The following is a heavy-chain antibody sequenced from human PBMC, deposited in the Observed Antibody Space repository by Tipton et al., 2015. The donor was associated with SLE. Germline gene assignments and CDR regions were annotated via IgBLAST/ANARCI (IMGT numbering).Heavy chain of an antibody. CDR2: IFYSGGT. J-gene: IGHJ3*02. Sequence: LRLSCTVSGGSISSSDYFWGWIRQPPGKGLEWIGNIFYSGGTYCNPSLKSRVTISVDTSKNQFSLNLSSVTAADTAMYYCASLARYYGSASCYGFDIWGQGTMVTVSS. CDR1: GGSISSSDYF. D-gene: IGHD2-2*01. CDR3: ASLARYYGSASCYGFDI. V-gene: IGHV4-39*07.